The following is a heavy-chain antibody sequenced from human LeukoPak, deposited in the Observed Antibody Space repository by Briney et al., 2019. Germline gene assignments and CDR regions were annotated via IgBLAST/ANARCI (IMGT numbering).Heavy chain of an antibody. V-gene: IGHV1-18*01. CDR1: GYTFTSYG. J-gene: IGHJ5*02. Sequence: ASVKVSCKASGYTFTSYGISWVRQAPGQGLEWMEWISAYNGNTNYAQKLQGRVTMTTDTSTSTAYMELRSLRSDDTAVYYCARAWTGSGSPREYNWFDPWGQGTLVTVSS. D-gene: IGHD3-10*01. CDR3: ARAWTGSGSPREYNWFDP. CDR2: ISAYNGNT.